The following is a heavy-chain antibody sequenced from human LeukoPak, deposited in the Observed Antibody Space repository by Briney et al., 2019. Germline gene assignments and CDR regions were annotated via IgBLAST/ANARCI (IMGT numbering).Heavy chain of an antibody. V-gene: IGHV3-30*19. D-gene: IGHD1-26*01. CDR2: IWYDGSNK. Sequence: GGSLRLSCAASGFTFSSYGMHWVRQAPGKGLEWVAVIWYDGSNKYYADSVKGRFTISRDNSKNTLYLQMNSLRAEDTAVYYCARTRDSGSYFWEGAFDIWGQGTMVTVSS. CDR1: GFTFSSYG. J-gene: IGHJ3*02. CDR3: ARTRDSGSYFWEGAFDI.